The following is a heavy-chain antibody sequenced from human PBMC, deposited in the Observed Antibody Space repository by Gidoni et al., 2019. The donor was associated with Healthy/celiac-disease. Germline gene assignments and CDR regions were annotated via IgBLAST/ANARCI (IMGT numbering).Heavy chain of an antibody. V-gene: IGHV5-51*01. CDR3: ARQGRGYDLESYFDY. CDR2: IYPGDSDT. J-gene: IGHJ4*02. D-gene: IGHD5-12*01. Sequence: EVQLVQSGAAVNKPGESLKISCQGSGYSFTRYWIGWVRQMPGKGLEWMGIIYPGDSDTRYSPSFQGQVTISADKSISTAYLQWSSLKASDTAMYYCARQGRGYDLESYFDYWGQGTLVTVSA. CDR1: GYSFTRYW.